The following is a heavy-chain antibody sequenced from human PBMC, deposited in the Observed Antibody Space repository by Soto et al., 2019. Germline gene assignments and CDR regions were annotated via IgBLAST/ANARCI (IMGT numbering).Heavy chain of an antibody. CDR1: GFTFSNYW. Sequence: EVQLVESGGGLVQPGGSLRLSCAGSGFTFSNYWMHWVRQAPGKGLEWVSRIDHDGPTDYADSVSGRFNISRDNAENTLYLQMNSLRPEDTAVYYCVRDSHGDYWGQGTLVTVSS. CDR3: VRDSHGDY. V-gene: IGHV3-74*01. CDR2: IDHDGPT. J-gene: IGHJ4*02.